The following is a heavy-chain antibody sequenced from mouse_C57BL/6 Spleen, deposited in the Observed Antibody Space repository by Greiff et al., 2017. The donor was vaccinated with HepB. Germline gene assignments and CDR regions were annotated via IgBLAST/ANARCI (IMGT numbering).Heavy chain of an antibody. D-gene: IGHD4-1*01. CDR1: GYAFSSYW. CDR2: IYPGDGDT. J-gene: IGHJ4*01. V-gene: IGHV1-80*01. CDR3: ARLGNWDGFAMDY. Sequence: QVQLKESGAELVKPGASVKISCKASGYAFSSYWMNWVKQRPGKGLEWIGQIYPGDGDTNYNGKFKGKATLTADKSSSTAYMQLSSLTSEDSAVYFCARLGNWDGFAMDYWGQGTSVTVSS.